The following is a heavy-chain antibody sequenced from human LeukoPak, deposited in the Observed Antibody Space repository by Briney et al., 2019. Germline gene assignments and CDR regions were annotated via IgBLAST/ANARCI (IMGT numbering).Heavy chain of an antibody. D-gene: IGHD3-10*01. Sequence: ASVEVSCKASGYTFTGYYMHWVRQAPGQGLEWMGRINPNSGGTNYAQKFQGRVTMTRDTSISTAYMELSRLRSDDTAVYYCARDPRTFGELLAYYFDYWGQGTLVTVSS. CDR1: GYTFTGYY. CDR3: ARDPRTFGELLAYYFDY. CDR2: INPNSGGT. V-gene: IGHV1-2*06. J-gene: IGHJ4*02.